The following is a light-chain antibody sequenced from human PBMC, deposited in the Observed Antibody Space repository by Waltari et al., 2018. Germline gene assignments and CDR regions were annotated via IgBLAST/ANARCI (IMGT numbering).Light chain of an antibody. CDR3: QVWGDDSGPYVI. V-gene: IGLV3-21*04. CDR1: NNGGQS. Sequence: SYVLTQPPSLSVAPGQTATITCGGTNNGGQSVQGSQQKPGQAPVLVMHYNTDRPSGIPGRFSGSNSGNTATLTINRVEAGDEADYYCQVWGDDSGPYVIFGGGTKLTVL. CDR2: YNT. J-gene: IGLJ2*01.